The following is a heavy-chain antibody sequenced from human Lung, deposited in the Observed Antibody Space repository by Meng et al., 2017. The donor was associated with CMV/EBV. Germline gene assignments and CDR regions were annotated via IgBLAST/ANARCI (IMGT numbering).Heavy chain of an antibody. J-gene: IGHJ3*02. CDR3: ARREGVAGHELFLHDTFDI. CDR1: GVTVSSSKYY. CDR2: IYYSGCY. Sequence: GSLRLSXAASGVTVSSSKYYWGWLRQPPGKGLESIGSIYYSGCYSYNASLKSRVTISVDTFKNQLSLKLSYVTAADTAVYYCARREGVAGHELFLHDTFDIWGQGKRVTCSS. D-gene: IGHD6-19*01. V-gene: IGHV4-39*01.